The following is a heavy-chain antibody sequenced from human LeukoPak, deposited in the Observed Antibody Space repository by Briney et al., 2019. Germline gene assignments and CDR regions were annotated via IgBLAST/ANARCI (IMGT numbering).Heavy chain of an antibody. V-gene: IGHV4-39*07. Sequence: PPETPSLTCTVPGGSIRSSSYYWGWVSQPPGKGLEWIGRIYYSGSTYYNTSLKSRVTISVDTSRNQFSLKWRAVTAADTAVYYCARTPTTVTTDAFDIWGQGTMVTGSS. CDR1: GGSIRSSSYY. D-gene: IGHD4-17*01. J-gene: IGHJ3*02. CDR3: ARTPTTVTTDAFDI. CDR2: IYYSGST.